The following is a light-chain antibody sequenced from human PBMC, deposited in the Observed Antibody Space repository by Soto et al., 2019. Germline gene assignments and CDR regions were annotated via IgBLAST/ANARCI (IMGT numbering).Light chain of an antibody. J-gene: IGKJ5*01. CDR2: TAS. CDR3: QQTASFPNT. Sequence: QITESRSCGSTSVRDRVTITCRASQGVSTWLAWYQQKPGKAPNLLIYTASSLQSGVPSRFSGSGSGTDFTLTINGLQPEDFATPYCQQTASFPNTFGQGTRLEIK. V-gene: IGKV1-12*01. CDR1: QGVSTW.